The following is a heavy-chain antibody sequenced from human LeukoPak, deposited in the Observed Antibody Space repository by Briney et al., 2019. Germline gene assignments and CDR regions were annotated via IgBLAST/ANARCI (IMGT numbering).Heavy chain of an antibody. V-gene: IGHV4-61*02. J-gene: IGHJ6*03. CDR2: IYTSGST. CDR3: ARDRPDEYYYYYYYMDV. D-gene: IGHD1-14*01. Sequence: SQTLSLTCTVSGGPISSGSYYWSWIRQPAGKGLEWIGRIYTSGSTNYNPSLKGRVTISVDTSKNQFSLKLSSVTAADTAVYYCARDRPDEYYYYYYYMDVWGKGTTVTISS. CDR1: GGPISSGSYY.